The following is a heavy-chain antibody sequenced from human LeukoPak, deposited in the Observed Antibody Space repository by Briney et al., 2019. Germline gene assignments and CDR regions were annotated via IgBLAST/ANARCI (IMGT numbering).Heavy chain of an antibody. D-gene: IGHD3-9*01. CDR2: FTTTSIYM. V-gene: IGHV3-21*01. CDR3: ARSILTGYIGEGFDK. CDR1: GFTFNAFT. Sequence: PGGSLRLSCAASGFTFNAFTMHWVRQAPGKGLEWISSFTTTSIYMYYADSVKGRFTISRDNAKNSLYLQMNSLRAEDTAVCYCARSILTGYIGEGFDKWGQGTLVTVSS. J-gene: IGHJ4*02.